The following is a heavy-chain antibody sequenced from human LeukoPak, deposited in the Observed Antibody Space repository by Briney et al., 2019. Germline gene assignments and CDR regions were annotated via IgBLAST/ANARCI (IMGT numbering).Heavy chain of an antibody. CDR3: ARALHDPGDPSFDY. CDR2: INAGNGNT. J-gene: IGHJ4*02. V-gene: IGHV1-3*01. D-gene: IGHD3-16*01. Sequence: GASVKVSCKASGYTFTSYAMHWVRQAPGQRLEWMGWINAGNGNTKYSQKFQGRVTITRDASASTAYMELSSLRSEDTAVNYCARALHDPGDPSFDYWGQGTLVTVSS. CDR1: GYTFTSYA.